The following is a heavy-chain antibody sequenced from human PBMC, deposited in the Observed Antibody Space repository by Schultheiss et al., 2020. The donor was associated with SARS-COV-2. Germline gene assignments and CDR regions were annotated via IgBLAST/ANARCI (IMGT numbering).Heavy chain of an antibody. Sequence: LRLSCTVSGGSISSGGYYWSWIRQHPGKGLEWIGYIYYSGSTYYNPSLKSRVTLSVDTSKNQFSLKLSSVTAADTAVYYCARDKIVGATEGGFDYWGQGTLVTVSS. D-gene: IGHD1-26*01. CDR1: GGSISSGGYY. J-gene: IGHJ4*02. V-gene: IGHV4-31*03. CDR3: ARDKIVGATEGGFDY. CDR2: IYYSGST.